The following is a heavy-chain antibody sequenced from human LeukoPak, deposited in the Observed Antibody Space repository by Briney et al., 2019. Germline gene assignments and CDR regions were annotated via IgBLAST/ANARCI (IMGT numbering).Heavy chain of an antibody. Sequence: PSETLSLTCTVSGGSISSDAYYWGWIRQPPKKGLEWIGTIYHSGSTYLNPSLTSRLTISVDTSKYQFSLKLSSVTAAVTAVDCCARLDGAWGYFDYWGQGTLVTVSS. CDR2: IYHSGST. J-gene: IGHJ4*02. CDR1: GGSISSDAYY. CDR3: ARLDGAWGYFDY. D-gene: IGHD3-16*01. V-gene: IGHV4-39*01.